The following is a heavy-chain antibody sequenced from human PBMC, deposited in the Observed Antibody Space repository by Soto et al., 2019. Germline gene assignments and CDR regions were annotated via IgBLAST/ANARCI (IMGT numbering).Heavy chain of an antibody. CDR1: GFTFSIAW. V-gene: IGHV3-15*07. Sequence: GGSLRLSCAASGFTFSIAWMNWVRQAPGKGLEWVGRIKSKTDGGTTDYAAPVKGRFTISRDDSKNTLYLQMNSLKTEDTAVYYCTTDNGQGYYGSGTLCSDYWGQGTLVTVSS. CDR3: TTDNGQGYYGSGTLCSDY. CDR2: IKSKTDGGTT. J-gene: IGHJ4*02. D-gene: IGHD3-10*01.